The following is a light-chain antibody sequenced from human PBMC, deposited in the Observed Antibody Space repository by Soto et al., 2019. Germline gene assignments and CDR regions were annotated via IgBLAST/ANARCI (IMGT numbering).Light chain of an antibody. Sequence: EIVLTQSPGTLSLSPGERATLSCRASQSVSSSYLAWYQQKPGQAPRLLICGASSRATGIPDRFSASGSVTDFTLNISRLEPEDFAVYYCQQYDRSPWTFGQGTKVEIK. CDR2: GAS. V-gene: IGKV3-20*01. CDR1: QSVSSSY. CDR3: QQYDRSPWT. J-gene: IGKJ1*01.